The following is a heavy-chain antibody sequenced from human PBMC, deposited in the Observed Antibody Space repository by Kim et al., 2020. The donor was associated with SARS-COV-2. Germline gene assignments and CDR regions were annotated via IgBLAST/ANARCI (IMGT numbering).Heavy chain of an antibody. V-gene: IGHV3-30*18. J-gene: IGHJ4*02. CDR2: ISYDGSNK. CDR3: AKDGDRIPRSSIVGPPGD. Sequence: GGSLRLSCAASGFTFSNYGMHWVRQAPGKGLEWVAVISYDGSNKYHVDSVKGRFTISRDNSKNTLYLQMNSLRGEDTAVYYCAKDGDRIPRSSIVGPPGDWGQGTLVTVSS. D-gene: IGHD6-6*01. CDR1: GFTFSNYG.